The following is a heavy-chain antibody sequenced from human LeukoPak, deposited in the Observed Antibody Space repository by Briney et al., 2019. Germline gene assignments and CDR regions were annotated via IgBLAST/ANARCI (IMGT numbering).Heavy chain of an antibody. CDR1: GFTLSNRW. CDR3: ARDSFDL. CDR2: IKQGGSDK. Sequence: GGSLRLSCEVSGFTLSNRWMTWVRQAPGKGLEWVATIKQGGSDKFYVDSVKGRFTISGDNAKNSLYLQMNSLRAEGTAVYYCARDSFDLWGQGTLVTVSS. V-gene: IGHV3-7*01. J-gene: IGHJ5*02.